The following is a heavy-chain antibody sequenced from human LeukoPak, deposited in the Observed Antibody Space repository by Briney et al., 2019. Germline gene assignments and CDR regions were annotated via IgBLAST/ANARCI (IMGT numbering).Heavy chain of an antibody. V-gene: IGHV3-30-3*01. J-gene: IGHJ3*02. CDR3: ASRICSSTSCSQRNAFDI. Sequence: QPGRSLRLSCAASGFTFSSYAMHWVRQAPGKGLEWVAVISYDGSNKYYADSVKGRFTLSRDNFSNTLFLQINSLTPEDTAVYYCASRICSSTSCSQRNAFDIWGQGTMVTVSS. D-gene: IGHD2-2*01. CDR1: GFTFSSYA. CDR2: ISYDGSNK.